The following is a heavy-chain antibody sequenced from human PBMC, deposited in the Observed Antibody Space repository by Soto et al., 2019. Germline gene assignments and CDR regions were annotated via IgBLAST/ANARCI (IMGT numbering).Heavy chain of an antibody. CDR3: ARWSYLDY. V-gene: IGHV3-23*01. J-gene: IGHJ4*02. CDR1: GFSFGSYA. Sequence: VGSPRLSCAASGFSFGSYALSWVRQAPGKGLEWVSTISGSDGKTFYADSVKGRFSISRDTSQSTLYLQMNSLRADDTAMYYCARWSYLDYWGQGTRVTVSS. CDR2: ISGSDGKT. D-gene: IGHD3-3*01.